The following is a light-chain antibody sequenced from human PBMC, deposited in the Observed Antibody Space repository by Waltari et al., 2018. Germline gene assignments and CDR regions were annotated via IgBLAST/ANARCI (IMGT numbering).Light chain of an antibody. V-gene: IGLV2-14*01. J-gene: IGLJ1*01. CDR1: SSDIGAYNR. Sequence: QAALNHSPSVSGSPGQSVIISCTGTSSDIGAYNRVSWYQKHPGKVPKLMIYEVTKRPSGVSDRFSGSKSGNTASLTISGLRTEDEADYYCKSYGSTITYIFGSGTRLTVL. CDR2: EVT. CDR3: KSYGSTITYI.